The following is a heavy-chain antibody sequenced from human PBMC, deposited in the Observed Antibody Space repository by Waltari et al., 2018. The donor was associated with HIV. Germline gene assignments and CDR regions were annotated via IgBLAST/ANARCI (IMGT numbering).Heavy chain of an antibody. CDR2: IFSSDEK. Sequence: QVTLKESGPVLVKPTETLTLTCTVSGFSPSNPRVGVTWIRQPPGKTLEWLAHIFSSDEKSYSTSLKNRLTISKDTSKNQVVLTMTNMDPMDTATYYCARFRDENDSLDPWGQGTLVTVSS. CDR1: GFSPSNPRVG. D-gene: IGHD2-15*01. V-gene: IGHV2-26*01. CDR3: ARFRDENDSLDP. J-gene: IGHJ5*02.